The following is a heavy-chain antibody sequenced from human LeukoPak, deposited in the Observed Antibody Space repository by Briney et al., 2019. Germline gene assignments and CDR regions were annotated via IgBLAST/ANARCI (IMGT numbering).Heavy chain of an antibody. D-gene: IGHD3-10*01. CDR1: GGSFSGYY. V-gene: IGHV4-34*01. Sequence: SETLSLTCAVYGGSFSGYYWSWIRQPPGKGLEWIGEINHSGSTNYNPSLKSRVTISVDTSKNQFSLKLSSVTAADTAVYYCAMVRGGPFDYWGQGTLVTVSS. CDR2: INHSGST. J-gene: IGHJ4*02. CDR3: AMVRGGPFDY.